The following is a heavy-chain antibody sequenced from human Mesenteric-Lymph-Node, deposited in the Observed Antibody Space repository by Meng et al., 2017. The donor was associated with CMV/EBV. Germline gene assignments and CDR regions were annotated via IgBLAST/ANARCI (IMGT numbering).Heavy chain of an antibody. V-gene: IGHV4-34*01. CDR1: GGSFSGYY. CDR2: INHSGST. D-gene: IGHD2-2*01. J-gene: IGHJ5*02. Sequence: SETLSLTCAVYGGSFSGYYWSWIRQPPGKGLEWIGEINHSGSTNYNPSLRSRVTMSQDTSKNHFSLKLSSVTASDTAVYYCAGGIKVYCSTDSCPDWFDPWGQGTLVTVSS. CDR3: AGGIKVYCSTDSCPDWFDP.